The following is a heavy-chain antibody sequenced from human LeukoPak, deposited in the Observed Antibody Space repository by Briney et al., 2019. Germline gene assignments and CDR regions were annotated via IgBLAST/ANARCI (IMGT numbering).Heavy chain of an antibody. J-gene: IGHJ6*03. V-gene: IGHV3-21*01. Sequence: PGGSLRLSCAASGFTFSSYSTNWVRQAPGKGLKWVSSISSSSSYIYYADSVKGRFTISRDNAKNSLYLQMNSLRAEDTAVYYCAIGMYSSSWYVGYYYCMDVWGKGTTVTVSS. CDR1: GFTFSSYS. CDR3: AIGMYSSSWYVGYYYCMDV. CDR2: ISSSSSYI. D-gene: IGHD6-13*01.